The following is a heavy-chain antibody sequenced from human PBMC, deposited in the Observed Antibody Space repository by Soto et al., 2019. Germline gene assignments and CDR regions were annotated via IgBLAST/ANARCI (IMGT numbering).Heavy chain of an antibody. CDR3: ATMNGYFEY. CDR2: ITATGDRT. V-gene: IGHV3-23*01. CDR1: GFRFSSYS. Sequence: GGTLRLSCADSGFRFSSYSMSWVRQTPGKGLEWVAAITATGDRTYYADSVTGRFTISRDNSKKTHYLQMTSLRAEDTAMYYCATMNGYFEYWGQGTPVTVSS. D-gene: IGHD3-22*01. J-gene: IGHJ4*02.